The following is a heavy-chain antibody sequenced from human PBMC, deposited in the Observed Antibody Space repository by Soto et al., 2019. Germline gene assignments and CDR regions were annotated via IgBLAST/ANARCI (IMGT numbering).Heavy chain of an antibody. CDR3: ASAIVVVPAAHDAFDI. D-gene: IGHD2-2*01. CDR2: INPSGGST. CDR1: GCTFTSYY. J-gene: IGHJ3*02. V-gene: IGHV1-46*03. Sequence: ASVTVSCKASGCTFTSYYMHWVRQAPGQGLEWMGIINPSGGSTSYAQKFQGRVTMTRDTSTSTVYMELSSLRSEDTAVYYCASAIVVVPAAHDAFDIWGQGTMVTVSS.